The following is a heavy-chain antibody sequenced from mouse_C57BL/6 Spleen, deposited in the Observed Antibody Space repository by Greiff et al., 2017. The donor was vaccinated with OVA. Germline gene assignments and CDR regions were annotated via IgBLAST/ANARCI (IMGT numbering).Heavy chain of an antibody. Sequence: QVQLKQSGAELVRPGTSVKVSCKASGYAFTNYLIEWVKQRPGQGLEWIGVINPGSGGTNYNEKFKGKATLTADKSSSTAYMQLSSLTSEDSAVYFCAREYYGSVPWFAYGGQGTLVTVSA. D-gene: IGHD1-1*01. CDR3: AREYYGSVPWFAY. CDR2: INPGSGGT. J-gene: IGHJ3*01. CDR1: GYAFTNYL. V-gene: IGHV1-54*01.